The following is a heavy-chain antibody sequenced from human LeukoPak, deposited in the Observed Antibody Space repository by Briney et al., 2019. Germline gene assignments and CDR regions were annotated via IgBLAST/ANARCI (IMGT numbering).Heavy chain of an antibody. J-gene: IGHJ3*02. CDR2: ITSDTSYI. Sequence: PGGSLRLSCAASGFTFSNYNMVWVRQAPGKGLEWVSSITSDTSYIYYADSVKGRFTISRDNAKNSLYLQMSSLRAEDTAVYYCASDGRYCGSTTCPSRRDAFDIWGQGTMVTVSS. V-gene: IGHV3-21*04. CDR1: GFTFSNYN. D-gene: IGHD2-2*01. CDR3: ASDGRYCGSTTCPSRRDAFDI.